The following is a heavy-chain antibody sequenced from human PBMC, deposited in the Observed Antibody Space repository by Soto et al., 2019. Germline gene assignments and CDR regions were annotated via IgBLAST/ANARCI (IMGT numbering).Heavy chain of an antibody. V-gene: IGHV3-30*18. Sequence: QVQLVESGGGVVQPGRSLRLSCAASGFTFSSYGMHWVRQAPGKGLEWVAVISYDGSNKYYADSVKGRFTISRDNSKNTLYLQMNSLRAEDTAVYYCAKDREYYDSSGYAGYYGMDVW. D-gene: IGHD3-22*01. CDR3: AKDREYYDSSGYAGYYGMDV. CDR1: GFTFSSYG. J-gene: IGHJ6*01. CDR2: ISYDGSNK.